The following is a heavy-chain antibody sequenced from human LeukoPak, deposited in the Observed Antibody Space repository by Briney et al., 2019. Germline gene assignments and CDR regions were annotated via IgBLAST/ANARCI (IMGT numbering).Heavy chain of an antibody. J-gene: IGHJ3*02. D-gene: IGHD6-13*01. CDR3: AKGIGMTAAEDAFDI. CDR1: GFTSDDYA. V-gene: IGHV3-9*02. Sequence: GRSLRLSCAASGFTSDDYAMHWVRQAPGKGLEWVSGISWNSGSIGYADSVKGRFTISRDNAKNSLYLQMNSLRAEDMALYYCAKGIGMTAAEDAFDIWGQGTMVTVSS. CDR2: ISWNSGSI.